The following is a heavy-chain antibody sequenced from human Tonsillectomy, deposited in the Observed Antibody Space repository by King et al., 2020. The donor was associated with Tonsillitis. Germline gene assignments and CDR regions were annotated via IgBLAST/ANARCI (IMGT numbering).Heavy chain of an antibody. CDR2: ISDSGGSV. CDR3: AKGFGYCTSTSCYTSFDC. CDR1: GFRFRSYV. Sequence: VQLVESGGGWVQPGGSLRLSCAASGFRFRSYVMNWVRQAPGKGLEWVSRISDSGGSVSYGDSVKGRLTISRDNAKNTLYLQMNSLRAEDTAIYYCAKGFGYCTSTSCYTSFDCWGQGTLVTVSS. D-gene: IGHD2-2*02. J-gene: IGHJ4*02. V-gene: IGHV3-23*04.